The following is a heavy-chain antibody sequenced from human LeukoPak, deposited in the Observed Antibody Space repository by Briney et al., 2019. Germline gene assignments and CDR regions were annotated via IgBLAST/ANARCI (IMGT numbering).Heavy chain of an antibody. J-gene: IGHJ3*02. V-gene: IGHV4-59*12. Sequence: SETLSLTCTVSGGSISSYYWSWIRQPPGKGLDWIGYIYHSGSTYYNPSLKSRVTISVDRSKNQFSLKLSSVTAADTAVYYCARGIDGYYVRTFDIWGQGTMVTVSS. D-gene: IGHD3-22*01. CDR1: GGSISSYY. CDR3: ARGIDGYYVRTFDI. CDR2: IYHSGST.